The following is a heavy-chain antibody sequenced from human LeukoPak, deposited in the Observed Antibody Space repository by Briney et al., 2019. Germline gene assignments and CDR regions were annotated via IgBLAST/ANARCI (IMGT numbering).Heavy chain of an antibody. Sequence: SVKVSCKASGGTFSSYAISWVRQAPGQGLEWMGRIIPIFGIANYAQKFQGRVTITADKSTSTAYKELSSLRSEDTAVYYCARVPPARNDYSNYVDYYGMDVWGQGTTVTVSS. V-gene: IGHV1-69*04. CDR1: GGTFSSYA. J-gene: IGHJ6*02. CDR3: ARVPPARNDYSNYVDYYGMDV. D-gene: IGHD4-11*01. CDR2: IIPIFGIA.